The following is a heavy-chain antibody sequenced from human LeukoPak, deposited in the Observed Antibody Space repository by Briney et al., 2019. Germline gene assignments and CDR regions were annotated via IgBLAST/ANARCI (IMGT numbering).Heavy chain of an antibody. CDR2: IYPGDSDT. D-gene: IGHD5-12*01. CDR3: AKQADTSYDYMGL. Sequence: GESLKISCKGSGYSFTTYWIAWVRQKPGKGLEWMGIIYPGDSDTRYSPSFEGQVTLSADKSISTAYLQWSSLKASDTAMYYCAKQADTSYDYMGLWGQGTLVTVSS. CDR1: GYSFTTYW. J-gene: IGHJ1*01. V-gene: IGHV5-51*01.